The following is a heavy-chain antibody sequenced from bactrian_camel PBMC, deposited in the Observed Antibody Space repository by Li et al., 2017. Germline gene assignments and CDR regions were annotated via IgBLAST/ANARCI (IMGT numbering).Heavy chain of an antibody. CDR2: INSGGGST. CDR1: GFTFTNYW. D-gene: IGHD5*01. Sequence: HVQLVESGGGLVQPGGSLRPSCAASGFTFTNYWMHWVRQGPGKGLEWVSVINSGGGSTSYADSVKGRFTISRDNAKNTLYLQMNSLKTEDTAMYYCAQDRFRVGYSENWGQGTQVTVS. CDR3: AQDRFRVGYSEN. V-gene: IGHV3S1*01. J-gene: IGHJ4*01.